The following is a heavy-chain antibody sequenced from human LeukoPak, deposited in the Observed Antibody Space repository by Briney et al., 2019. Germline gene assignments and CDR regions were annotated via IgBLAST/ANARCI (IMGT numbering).Heavy chain of an antibody. CDR3: AKVRCFGVAGYAFDI. CDR1: GFTFSSYA. J-gene: IGHJ3*02. V-gene: IGHV3-23*01. Sequence: PGGSLRLSCAASGFTFSSYAMSWVRQAPGKGLEWVSAISGSGGNTYYADSVKGRFTISRDNSKNTLYLQMNSLRAEDTAVYYCAKVRCFGVAGYAFDIWGQGTMVTVSS. D-gene: IGHD3-3*01. CDR2: ISGSGGNT.